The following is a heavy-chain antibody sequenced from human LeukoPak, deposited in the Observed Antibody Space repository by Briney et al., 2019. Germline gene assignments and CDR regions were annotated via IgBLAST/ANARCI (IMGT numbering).Heavy chain of an antibody. J-gene: IGHJ3*02. CDR1: GFTFSSCE. CDR2: ISGSSTII. V-gene: IGHV3-48*03. D-gene: IGHD6-13*01. CDR3: ARDAGSSWYWGALDI. Sequence: PGGSLRLSCAASGFTFSSCEMNWVRQAPGRGLEWVSYISGSSTIIHYADSVKGRFTVSRDDAKNSMYLQMNSLRDEDTAVYYCARDAGSSWYWGALDIWGQGTVVTVSS.